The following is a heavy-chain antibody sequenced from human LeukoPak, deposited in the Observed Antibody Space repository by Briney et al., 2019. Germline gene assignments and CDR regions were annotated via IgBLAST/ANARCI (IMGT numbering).Heavy chain of an antibody. J-gene: IGHJ4*02. CDR2: INPTGGST. V-gene: IGHV1-46*01. Sequence: ASVKVSCKASGYTFTSYFIHWVRQAPGQGLEGMGIINPTGGSTSYAQKFQGRVTMTRDTSTSTVYMELSSLRSEDTAVYYCARDHRFPTSGYYCPLGYWGQGTLVTVSS. CDR3: ARDHRFPTSGYYCPLGY. D-gene: IGHD3-22*01. CDR1: GYTFTSYF.